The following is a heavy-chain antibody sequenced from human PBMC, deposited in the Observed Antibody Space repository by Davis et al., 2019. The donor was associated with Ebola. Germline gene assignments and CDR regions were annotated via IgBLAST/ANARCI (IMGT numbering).Heavy chain of an antibody. V-gene: IGHV1-46*01. CDR1: GYTFTSYY. CDR2: INPSGGST. J-gene: IGHJ4*02. CDR3: ARVGSSWYANY. D-gene: IGHD6-13*01. Sequence: AASVKVSCKASGYTFTSYYMYWVRQPPGQGLEWMGIINPSGGSTSYAQKFQGRVTMTRDTSTSTVYMELSSLRSEDTAVYYCARVGSSWYANYWGQGTLVTVSS.